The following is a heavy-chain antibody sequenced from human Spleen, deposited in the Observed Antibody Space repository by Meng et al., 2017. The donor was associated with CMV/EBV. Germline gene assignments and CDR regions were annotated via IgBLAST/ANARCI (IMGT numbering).Heavy chain of an antibody. CDR3: AKDHPTLGIYFDY. V-gene: IGHV3-23*01. D-gene: IGHD3-3*02. Sequence: GESLKISCAASGFTFSSYSMNWVRQAPGKGLEWVSAISGSGGSTYYADSVKGRFTISRDNSKNTLYLQMNSLRAEDTAVYYCAKDHPTLGIYFDYWGQGTLVTVSS. CDR2: ISGSGGST. J-gene: IGHJ4*02. CDR1: GFTFSSYS.